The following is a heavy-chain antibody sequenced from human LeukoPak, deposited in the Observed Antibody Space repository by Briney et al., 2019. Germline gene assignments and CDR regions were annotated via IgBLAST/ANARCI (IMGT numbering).Heavy chain of an antibody. CDR1: GFTFSSYG. D-gene: IGHD4-17*01. CDR2: ISYDGSNK. CDR3: AKDRGHYGAQDY. Sequence: GGSLRLSCAASGFTFSSYGMHWVRQAPGKGLEWVAVISYDGSNKYYADSVKGRFTISRDNSKNTLYLQMNSLRAEDTAVYYCAKDRGHYGAQDYWGQGTLVTVSS. V-gene: IGHV3-30*18. J-gene: IGHJ4*02.